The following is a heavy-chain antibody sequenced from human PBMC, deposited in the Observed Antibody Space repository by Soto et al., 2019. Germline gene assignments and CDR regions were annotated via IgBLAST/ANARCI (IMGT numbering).Heavy chain of an antibody. V-gene: IGHV1-46*02. CDR2: IYPSGGST. CDR3: ARDLSYNFYDF. D-gene: IGHD3-3*01. J-gene: IGHJ4*02. Sequence: QVQLEQSGAEMTKPGASVKISCKTSGDTFNNYYIHWVRQAPGQGLEWIGKIYPSGGSTNYAQKFRGRATLTRETSTTTVYMELSGLTSGDTGTYYCARDLSYNFYDFWGQGTQVTVSS. CDR1: GDTFNNYY.